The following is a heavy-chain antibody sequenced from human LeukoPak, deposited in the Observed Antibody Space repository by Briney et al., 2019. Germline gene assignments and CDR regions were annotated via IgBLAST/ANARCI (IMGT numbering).Heavy chain of an antibody. D-gene: IGHD6-19*01. V-gene: IGHV3-30*02. CDR1: GFTFSSYG. Sequence: GGSLRLSCAASGFTFSSYGMHWVRQAPGKGLEWVAFIRYDGSNKYYADSVKGRFTISRDNSKNTLYLQMNSLRAEDTAVYYCVKEGYLNTYRIAVAGYYYYYMDVWGKGTTVTISS. J-gene: IGHJ6*03. CDR2: IRYDGSNK. CDR3: VKEGYLNTYRIAVAGYYYYYMDV.